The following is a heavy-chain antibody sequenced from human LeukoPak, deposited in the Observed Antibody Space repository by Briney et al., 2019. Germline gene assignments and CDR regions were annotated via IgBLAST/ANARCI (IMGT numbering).Heavy chain of an antibody. V-gene: IGHV3-49*04. CDR1: GFTFGDYA. J-gene: IGHJ6*02. CDR2: IRSKAYGGTT. Sequence: GGSLRLSCTASGFTFGDYAMSWVRQAPGKGLEWVGFIRSKAYGGTTEYAASVKGRFTISIDDSKSIAYLKMNSLKTEDTAVYYCTRERDRDVWGQGTTVTVSS. CDR3: TRERDRDV.